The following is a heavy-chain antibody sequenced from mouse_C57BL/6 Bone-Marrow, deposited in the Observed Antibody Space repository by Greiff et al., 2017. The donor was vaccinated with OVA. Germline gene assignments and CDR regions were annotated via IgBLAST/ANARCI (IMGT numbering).Heavy chain of an antibody. D-gene: IGHD2-5*01. CDR1: GYTFTSYW. CDR3: ARSYYSNYLFAY. V-gene: IGHV1-50*01. CDR2: IDPSDSYT. Sequence: QVQLKESGAELVKPGASVKLSCKASGYTFTSYWMQWVKQRPGQGLEWIGEIDPSDSYTNYNQKFKGKATLTVDTSSSTAYMQLSSLTSEDSAVYYCARSYYSNYLFAYWGQGTLVTVSA. J-gene: IGHJ3*01.